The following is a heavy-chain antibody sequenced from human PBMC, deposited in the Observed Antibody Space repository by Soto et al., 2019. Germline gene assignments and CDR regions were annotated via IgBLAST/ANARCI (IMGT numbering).Heavy chain of an antibody. Sequence: SQTLSLTCAISGDSVSSNSAAWNWIRQSPSRGLEWLGRTYYRSKWYNDYAVSVKSRITINPDTSKNQFSLQLNSVTPEDTAVYYCARGLYLGNDILTGYFRFDPWGQGTLVTVS. CDR2: TYYRSKWYN. J-gene: IGHJ5*02. CDR1: GDSVSSNSAA. D-gene: IGHD3-9*01. V-gene: IGHV6-1*01. CDR3: ARGLYLGNDILTGYFRFDP.